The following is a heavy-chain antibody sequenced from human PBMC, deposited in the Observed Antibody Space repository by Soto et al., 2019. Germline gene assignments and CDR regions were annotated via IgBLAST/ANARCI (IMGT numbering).Heavy chain of an antibody. D-gene: IGHD1-26*01. CDR2: IIPIFGTA. Sequence: QVQLVQSGAEVKKPGSSVKVSCKASGGTFSSYAISWVRQAPGQGLEWMGGIIPIFGTANYAQKFQGRVTIPADESTSTAYMGLSSLRSEDTAVYYCATGRPPARTLGSWFDPWGQGTLVTVSS. CDR1: GGTFSSYA. V-gene: IGHV1-69*12. J-gene: IGHJ5*02. CDR3: ATGRPPARTLGSWFDP.